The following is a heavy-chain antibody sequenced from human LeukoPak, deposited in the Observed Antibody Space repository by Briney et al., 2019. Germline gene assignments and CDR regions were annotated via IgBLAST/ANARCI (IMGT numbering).Heavy chain of an antibody. CDR3: AKGGKWDVTPFDY. CDR2: IKQDGSEK. D-gene: IGHD1-26*01. V-gene: IGHV3-7*03. Sequence: GGSLRLSCAVSGFTFSNYWMSWVRQAPGKGLEWVAYIKQDGSEKYYVDSVKGRFTISRDNAKNSLYLQMNSLRAEDTAVYYCAKGGKWDVTPFDYWGQGTLVTVSS. CDR1: GFTFSNYW. J-gene: IGHJ4*02.